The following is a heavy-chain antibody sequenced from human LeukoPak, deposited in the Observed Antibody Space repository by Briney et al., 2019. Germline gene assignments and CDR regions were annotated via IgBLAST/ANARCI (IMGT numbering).Heavy chain of an antibody. CDR3: ARVSYYYGSGSYYNKREVYFDY. V-gene: IGHV4-30-4*07. D-gene: IGHD3-10*01. J-gene: IGHJ4*01. CDR2: ISYSGST. Sequence: SQTLSLTCAVSDDSNISGRYSWSWIRQPPGKGLECIGYISYSGSTNYNPSLKSRVTISLDTSKNQFSLKLNSVTAADTAVYFCARVSYYYGSGSYYNKREVYFDYWGXGTLVTVSS. CDR1: DDSNISGRYS.